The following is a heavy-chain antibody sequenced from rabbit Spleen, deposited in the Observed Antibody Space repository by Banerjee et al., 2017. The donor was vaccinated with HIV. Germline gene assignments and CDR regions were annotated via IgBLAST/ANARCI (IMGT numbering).Heavy chain of an antibody. D-gene: IGHD2-1*01. J-gene: IGHJ4*01. Sequence: QSLEESGGDLVKPGASLTLTCTASGFSFSSYWIYWVRQAPGKGLEWIGCINTGSSGSTYYASWAKGRFTISKTSSTTVTLQMTSLTAADTATYFCAREGNSDYGDFNLWGPGTLVTVS. V-gene: IGHV1S40*01. CDR1: GFSFSSYW. CDR2: INTGSSGST. CDR3: AREGNSDYGDFNL.